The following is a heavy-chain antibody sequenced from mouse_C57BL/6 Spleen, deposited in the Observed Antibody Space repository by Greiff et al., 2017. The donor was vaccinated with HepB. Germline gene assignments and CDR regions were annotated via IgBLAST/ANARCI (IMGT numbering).Heavy chain of an antibody. V-gene: IGHV2-6*01. D-gene: IGHD2-2*01. CDR3: ASGGYRFAY. J-gene: IGHJ3*01. Sequence: VKVVESGPGLVAPSQSLSITCTVSGFSLTSYGVDWVRQSPGKGLEWLGVIWGVGSTNYNSALKSRLSISKDNSKSQVFLKMNSLQTDDTAMYYCASGGYRFAYWGQGTLVTVSA. CDR1: GFSLTSYG. CDR2: IWGVGST.